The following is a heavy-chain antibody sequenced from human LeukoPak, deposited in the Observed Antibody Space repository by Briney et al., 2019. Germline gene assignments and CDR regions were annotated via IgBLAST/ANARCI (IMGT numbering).Heavy chain of an antibody. Sequence: PSETLSLTCTVSGGSISSGSYYWSWIRQPAGKGLEWIGRIYTSGSTNYNPSLKSRVTISVDTSKNQFSLKLSSVTAADTAVYYCAREDTGYSSSTFDPWGQGTLVTVSS. CDR3: AREDTGYSSSTFDP. V-gene: IGHV4-61*02. CDR2: IYTSGST. D-gene: IGHD6-13*01. CDR1: GGSISSGSYY. J-gene: IGHJ5*02.